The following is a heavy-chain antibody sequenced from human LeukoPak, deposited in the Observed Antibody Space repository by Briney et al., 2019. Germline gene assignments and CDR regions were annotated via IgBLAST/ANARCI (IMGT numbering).Heavy chain of an antibody. V-gene: IGHV3-53*01. Sequence: GGSLRLSCTASEFTVSRNYMLWVRQAPGKGLEWVSLIFSNGDTHYADSVKGRFTISRDTSKNTVSLQMNSLRVEDTAMYYCTRYQMNYWGQGTLVTVSS. CDR2: IFSNGDT. D-gene: IGHD5-24*01. J-gene: IGHJ4*02. CDR3: TRYQMNY. CDR1: EFTVSRNY.